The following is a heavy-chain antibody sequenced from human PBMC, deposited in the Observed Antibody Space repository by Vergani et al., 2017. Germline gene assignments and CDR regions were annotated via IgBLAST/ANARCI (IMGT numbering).Heavy chain of an antibody. D-gene: IGHD3-22*01. CDR1: GYSFTSYW. CDR2: IYPGDSDT. Sequence: EVQLVQSGAEVKKPGESLKISCKGSGYSFTSYWIGWVRQMPGKGLEWMGIIYPGDSDTRYSPSFQGQVTSSADKSISTAYLQWSSLKASDTAMYYCARRHGGLYDSSGYYGYWGQGTLVTVSS. J-gene: IGHJ4*02. V-gene: IGHV5-51*01. CDR3: ARRHGGLYDSSGYYGY.